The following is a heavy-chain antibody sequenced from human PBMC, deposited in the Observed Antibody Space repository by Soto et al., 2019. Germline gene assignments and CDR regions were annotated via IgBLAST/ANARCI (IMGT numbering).Heavy chain of an antibody. D-gene: IGHD6-13*01. CDR3: ASPRPIAAAGTFHYYGMDV. CDR2: INAGNGNT. CDR1: GYTFTSYA. Sequence: GGSVKVSCKASGYTFTSYAMHWVRQAPGQRLEWMGWINAGNGNTKYSQKFQGRVTITRDTSASTAYMELSSLRSEDTAVYYCASPRPIAAAGTFHYYGMDVWGQGTTVTVSS. J-gene: IGHJ6*02. V-gene: IGHV1-3*01.